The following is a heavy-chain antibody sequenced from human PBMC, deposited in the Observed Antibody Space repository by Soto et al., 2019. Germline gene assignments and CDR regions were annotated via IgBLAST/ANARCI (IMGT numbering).Heavy chain of an antibody. D-gene: IGHD3-10*01. Sequence: QVQLVQSGAEVKKPGSSVKVSCTASGGTFNFYSISWVRQAPGQGLEWVGRVIPMVGMSEYAQKFQGRVTITADKSTSTAYMNLRSLRPEDTAVYYCATNYGSGSAHFDYWGQGTLVTVSS. CDR3: ATNYGSGSAHFDY. CDR2: VIPMVGMS. V-gene: IGHV1-69*02. J-gene: IGHJ4*02. CDR1: GGTFNFYS.